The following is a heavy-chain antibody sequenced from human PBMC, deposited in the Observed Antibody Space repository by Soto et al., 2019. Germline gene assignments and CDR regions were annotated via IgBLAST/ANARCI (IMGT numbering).Heavy chain of an antibody. Sequence: GGSLRLSCAASGFTFSDYYMSWIRQAPGKGLEWVSYISSSGSTIYYADSVKGRFTISRDNAKNSLYLQMNSLRAEDTAVYYCARDVPPMAMTIVTFVDYWGQGTLVTVSS. CDR2: ISSSGSTI. J-gene: IGHJ4*02. D-gene: IGHD4-4*01. V-gene: IGHV3-11*01. CDR3: ARDVPPMAMTIVTFVDY. CDR1: GFTFSDYY.